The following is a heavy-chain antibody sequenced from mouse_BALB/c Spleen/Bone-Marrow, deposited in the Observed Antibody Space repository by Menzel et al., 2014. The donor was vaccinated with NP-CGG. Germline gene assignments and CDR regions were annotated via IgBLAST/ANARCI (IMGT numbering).Heavy chain of an antibody. V-gene: IGHV5-9-2*01. D-gene: IGHD2-4*01. CDR3: ARHAYYDQTEVSFVY. CDR2: ISGGGSYT. Sequence: EVQVGETGGGLVKSGGSLKLSCAASGFTFNSYGKSWVRQTPEKRLEWVATISGGGSYTFYPVIVKGRFTISRDHAKNNLYLQLSSLRSENTALYYCARHAYYDQTEVSFVYWGQGTLVTVSA. CDR1: GFTFNSYG. J-gene: IGHJ3*01.